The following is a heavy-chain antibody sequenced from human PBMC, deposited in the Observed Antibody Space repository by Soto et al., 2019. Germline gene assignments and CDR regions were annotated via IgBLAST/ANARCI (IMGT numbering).Heavy chain of an antibody. Sequence: ASETLSLTCAVYGGSFSGYYWSWIRQPPGKGLEWIGEINHSGSTYYNPSLKSRVTISVDRSKNQFSLKLSSVTAADTAVYYCARDSPQYYYGSGIHWFDPWGQGTLVTVSS. J-gene: IGHJ5*02. CDR1: GGSFSGYY. D-gene: IGHD3-10*01. CDR2: INHSGST. V-gene: IGHV4-34*01. CDR3: ARDSPQYYYGSGIHWFDP.